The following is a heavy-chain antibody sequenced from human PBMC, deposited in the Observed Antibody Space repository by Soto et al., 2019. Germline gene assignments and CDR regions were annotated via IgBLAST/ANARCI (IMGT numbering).Heavy chain of an antibody. J-gene: IGHJ5*02. D-gene: IGHD6-6*01. CDR1: VGSISSYY. CDR2: IYYSGST. Sequence: PSETLSLTCTVSVGSISSYYWRLIRQPPGKGLEWIGYIYYSGSTNYNPSLKSRVTISVDTSKNQFSLKLRSVTAADTAVYYCARGLSSIAPAGENWFEPWGQGTMVTVSS. V-gene: IGHV4-59*01. CDR3: ARGLSSIAPAGENWFEP.